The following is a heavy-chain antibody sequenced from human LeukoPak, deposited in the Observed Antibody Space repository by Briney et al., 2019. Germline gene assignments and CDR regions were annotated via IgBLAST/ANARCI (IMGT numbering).Heavy chain of an antibody. J-gene: IGHJ4*02. CDR2: VNAPGVET. CDR1: GFAFSRYA. CDR3: ASGKVNHLGALDY. D-gene: IGHD1-26*01. Sequence: GGSLRLSCAASGFAFSRYAMSWVRQTPGKGLEWVSTVNAPGVETYYADSVKGRFIISRDNSKNTFYLEMDSLRADDTAIYYCASGKVNHLGALDYWGQGTLVTVSS. V-gene: IGHV3-23*01.